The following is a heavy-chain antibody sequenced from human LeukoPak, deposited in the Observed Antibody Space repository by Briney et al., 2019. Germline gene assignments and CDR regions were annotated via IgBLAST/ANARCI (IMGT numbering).Heavy chain of an antibody. V-gene: IGHV4-59*01. CDR1: GGSISSYY. CDR3: ARGRYNDYGFDY. J-gene: IGHJ4*02. D-gene: IGHD4-17*01. Sequence: PSETLSLTCTVSGGSISSYYWSWIRQPPGKELEWIGYLYYSGSTNYNPSFESRVTMSVDTSKTQFSLKLNSMTAADTAVYFCARGRYNDYGFDYWGQGTLVTVSS. CDR2: LYYSGST.